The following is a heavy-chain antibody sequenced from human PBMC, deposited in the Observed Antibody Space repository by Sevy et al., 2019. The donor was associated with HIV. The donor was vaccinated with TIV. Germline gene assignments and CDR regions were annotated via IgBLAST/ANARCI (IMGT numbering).Heavy chain of an antibody. Sequence: GGSLRLSCAASGFTFTNYDMHWVRQAPGRGLDWVAVISHDERYKNYAESVKVRFTISRDNFKNTLFLQMDSLRPEDTAVYFCARLVSCGGDCYYLGSWGQGALVTVSS. D-gene: IGHD2-21*02. J-gene: IGHJ4*02. V-gene: IGHV3-30*04. CDR1: GFTFTNYD. CDR3: ARLVSCGGDCYYLGS. CDR2: ISHDERYK.